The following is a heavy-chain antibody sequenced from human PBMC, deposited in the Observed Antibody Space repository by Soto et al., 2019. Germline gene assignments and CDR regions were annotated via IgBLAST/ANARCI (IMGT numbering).Heavy chain of an antibody. J-gene: IGHJ6*02. CDR1: GFTFSSSG. Sequence: QVQLVESGGGVVQPGRSLRLSCAASGFTFSSSGMHWVRQAPGKGLEWVTFISYDGSNKYYTDSVKGRFTISRDNSKNTMYLQMNSLRAEDTAVYYCARDRRDEVVGYYYYSMDVWGQGTTVTVS. V-gene: IGHV3-30*03. CDR3: ARDRRDEVVGYYYYSMDV. D-gene: IGHD2-15*01. CDR2: ISYDGSNK.